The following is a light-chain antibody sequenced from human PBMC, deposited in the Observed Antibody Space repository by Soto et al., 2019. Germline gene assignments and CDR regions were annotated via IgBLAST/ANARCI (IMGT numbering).Light chain of an antibody. CDR2: WAS. CDR1: QSVLYSSNNKNY. Sequence: DIVMTQSPDSLAVFLGERATINCKSSQSVLYSSNNKNYLAWYQQKAGQPPKLRIYWASTRESGVPDRFSGSGSGTDFTLTISSLQAEDVAVYYCQQYYATPPYTFGQGTKLEIK. V-gene: IGKV4-1*01. J-gene: IGKJ2*01. CDR3: QQYYATPPYT.